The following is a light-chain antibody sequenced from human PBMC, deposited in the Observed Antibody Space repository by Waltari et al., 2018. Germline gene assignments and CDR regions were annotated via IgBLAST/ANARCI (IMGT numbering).Light chain of an antibody. CDR3: ATWDDSLNWV. CDR2: GND. Sequence: QSALTQPPSVSGTPGQRVTTSCSGSYSNIGSRAVTWYQQLPGTAPNLLIYGNDHRPSGVPDRFSGSKSGTSASLAISGLQSEDEADYYCATWDDSLNWVFGGGTKLTVL. V-gene: IGLV1-44*01. CDR1: YSNIGSRA. J-gene: IGLJ3*02.